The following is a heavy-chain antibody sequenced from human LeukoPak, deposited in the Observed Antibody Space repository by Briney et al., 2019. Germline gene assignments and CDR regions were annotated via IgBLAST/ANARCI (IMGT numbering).Heavy chain of an antibody. J-gene: IGHJ4*02. CDR2: ISSNSNYI. Sequence: SGGSLRLSCVASGFTFSTYGMNWVRQAPGKGLEWVSSISSNSNYIYYADSMKGRFTVSRDNAKNSLYLQMNSLRAEDTAVYYCARDEFYCSSINCYFGYWGQGTLVTVSS. V-gene: IGHV3-21*01. D-gene: IGHD2-2*01. CDR1: GFTFSTYG. CDR3: ARDEFYCSSINCYFGY.